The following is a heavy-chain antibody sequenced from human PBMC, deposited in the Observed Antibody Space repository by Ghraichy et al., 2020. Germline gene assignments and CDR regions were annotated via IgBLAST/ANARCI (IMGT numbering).Heavy chain of an antibody. J-gene: IGHJ3*02. Sequence: GGSLRLSCAASRFTFSSYTMNWVRQAPGKGLEWVSYISLSGSTIYYADSVKGRFTISRDNAKNSLFLQMSSLRDEDSAVYYCARRTLEGNAFDIWGQGTMVTVSS. CDR3: ARRTLEGNAFDI. CDR2: ISLSGSTI. V-gene: IGHV3-48*02. CDR1: RFTFSSYT. D-gene: IGHD1-1*01.